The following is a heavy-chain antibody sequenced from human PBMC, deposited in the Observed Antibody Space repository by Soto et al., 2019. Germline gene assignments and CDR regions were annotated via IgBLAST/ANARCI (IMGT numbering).Heavy chain of an antibody. CDR3: TRGPRPISTGTGAY. D-gene: IGHD3-10*01. J-gene: IGHJ4*02. V-gene: IGHV3-74*01. CDR2: IYNDGSCT. CDR1: GFIYKMYL. Sequence: GGSLRLSCAASGFIYKMYLMNCVRQTPWKGLVWISRIYNDGSCTDYADSVKGRFTISRDYVNDNLYLQINNLRAEDSGLYYYTRGPRPISTGTGAYWGQGTQVTVSS.